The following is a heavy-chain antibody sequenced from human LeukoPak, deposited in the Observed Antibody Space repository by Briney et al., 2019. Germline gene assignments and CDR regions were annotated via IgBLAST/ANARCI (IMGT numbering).Heavy chain of an antibody. CDR1: GGTFSSYA. CDR3: ARDDPTIFGVVIPYGMDV. CDR2: IIPIFSTA. Sequence: VASVKVSCKASGGTFSSYAISWARQAPGQGLEWMGGIIPIFSTANYAQKFQGRVTITADESTSTAYMELSSLRSEDTAEYYCARDDPTIFGVVIPYGMDVWGQGTTVTVSS. D-gene: IGHD3-3*01. V-gene: IGHV1-69*01. J-gene: IGHJ6*02.